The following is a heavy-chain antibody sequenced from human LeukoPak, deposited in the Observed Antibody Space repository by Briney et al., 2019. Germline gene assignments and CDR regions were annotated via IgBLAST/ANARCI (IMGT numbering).Heavy chain of an antibody. Sequence: GASVKVSCKASGYTFTGYYMHWVRQAPGQGLEGMGWINPNSGGTNYAQKFQGRVTMTRDTSISTAYMELSRLRSDDTAVYYCARDLISGYSYGTSGGYWGQGTLVTVSS. J-gene: IGHJ4*02. CDR3: ARDLISGYSYGTSGGY. CDR1: GYTFTGYY. D-gene: IGHD5-18*01. V-gene: IGHV1-2*02. CDR2: INPNSGGT.